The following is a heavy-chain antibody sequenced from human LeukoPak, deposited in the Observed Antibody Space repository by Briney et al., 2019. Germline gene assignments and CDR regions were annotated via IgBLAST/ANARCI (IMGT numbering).Heavy chain of an antibody. Sequence: GGSLRLSCAASGFTFNSYSMNWVRQAPGKGLEWVSYISSSGSTIDYADSVKGRFTISRDNAKNSLYLQMNSLRAEDTAVYYCARYMVRGVITYGMDVWGQGTTVTVSS. CDR2: ISSSGSTI. CDR1: GFTFNSYS. D-gene: IGHD3-10*01. J-gene: IGHJ6*02. V-gene: IGHV3-48*04. CDR3: ARYMVRGVITYGMDV.